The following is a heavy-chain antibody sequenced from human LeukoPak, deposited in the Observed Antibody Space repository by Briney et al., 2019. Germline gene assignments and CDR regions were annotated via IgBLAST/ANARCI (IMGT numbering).Heavy chain of an antibody. Sequence: PGGSLRLSRAASGFTFSSYGMHWVRQAPGKGLEWVAVISYDGSNKYYADSVKGRFTISRDNSKNTLYLQMNSLRAEDTAVYYCAKDRDGAFDIWGQGTMVTVSS. CDR3: AKDRDGAFDI. D-gene: IGHD3-10*01. V-gene: IGHV3-30*18. CDR1: GFTFSSYG. J-gene: IGHJ3*02. CDR2: ISYDGSNK.